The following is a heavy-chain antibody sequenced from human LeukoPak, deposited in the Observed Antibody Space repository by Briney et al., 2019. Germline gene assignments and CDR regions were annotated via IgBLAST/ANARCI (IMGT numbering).Heavy chain of an antibody. CDR1: GFTFSSYS. CDR3: AREAYGYCSSTSCPTYYFDY. Sequence: GGSLRLSCAASGFTFSSYSMNWVRQAPGKGLEWVSSISSSSSYIYYADSVKGRFTISRDNSKNSLYLQMNSLRAEDTAVCYCAREAYGYCSSTSCPTYYFDYWGQGTLVTVSS. V-gene: IGHV3-21*01. D-gene: IGHD2-2*01. CDR2: ISSSSSYI. J-gene: IGHJ4*02.